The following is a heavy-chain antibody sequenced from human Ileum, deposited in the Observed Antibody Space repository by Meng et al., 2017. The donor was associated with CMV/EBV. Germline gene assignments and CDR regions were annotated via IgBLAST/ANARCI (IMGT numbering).Heavy chain of an antibody. CDR2: IHYTGRT. V-gene: IGHV4-39*01. Sequence: CSFSGGPIRRSDCSWAWIRQPPGKGLEWIGSIHYTGRTYYNASLNSRLSMSVDTSKNQFSLRLSSVTAADTAIYYCAGPGGSYAFDNWGQGILVTVSS. D-gene: IGHD1-26*01. CDR1: GGPIRRSDCS. J-gene: IGHJ4*02. CDR3: AGPGGSYAFDN.